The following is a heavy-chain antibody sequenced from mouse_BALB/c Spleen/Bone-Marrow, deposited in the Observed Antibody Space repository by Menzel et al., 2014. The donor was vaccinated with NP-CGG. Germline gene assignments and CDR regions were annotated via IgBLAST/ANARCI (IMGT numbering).Heavy chain of an antibody. D-gene: IGHD2-14*01. CDR2: ISGYYGDA. CDR1: GYTFTDHA. Sequence: QVQLQQSGAKLVRPGVSVKISCKGSGYTFTDHAMHWVKRSHAKSLEWIGLISGYYGDAIYNQKFKGKATMTVDKSSSAAYMDLARLTSEDSAIYYCARSGKVRNAMDYLGQGTSVTVSS. J-gene: IGHJ4*01. V-gene: IGHV1S137*01. CDR3: ARSGKVRNAMDY.